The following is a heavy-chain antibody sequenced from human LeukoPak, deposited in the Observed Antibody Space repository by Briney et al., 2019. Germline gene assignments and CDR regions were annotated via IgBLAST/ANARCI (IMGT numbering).Heavy chain of an antibody. J-gene: IGHJ4*02. CDR3: ARDLGDALDY. D-gene: IGHD2-21*01. V-gene: IGHV3-30-3*01. CDR2: ISYDGSNK. CDR1: GFTFSNYA. Sequence: PGGSLRLSCAASGFTFSNYAMSWVRQAPGKGLEWVAVISYDGSNKYYADSVKGRFTISRDNSKNTLYLQMNSLRAEDTAVYYCARDLGDALDYWGQGTLVTVSS.